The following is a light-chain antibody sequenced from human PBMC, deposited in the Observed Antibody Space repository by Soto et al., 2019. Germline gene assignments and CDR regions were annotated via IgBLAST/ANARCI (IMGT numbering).Light chain of an antibody. CDR1: QSVDSH. V-gene: IGKV3-15*01. J-gene: IGKJ2*01. Sequence: EKVMTQSPATLSVSPGESATLSCRASQSVDSHLAWYQQKPGQPPRLLIYGASNRATGVPARFAGSGSGTEFTLPITSLQSEDVAVYYCQHYNYWPHTFGQGTKLEIK. CDR2: GAS. CDR3: QHYNYWPHT.